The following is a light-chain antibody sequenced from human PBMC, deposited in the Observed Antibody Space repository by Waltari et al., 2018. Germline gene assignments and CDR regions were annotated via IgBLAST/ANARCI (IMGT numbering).Light chain of an antibody. CDR3: SSQSSNDVVL. CDR1: SNDVGGYNS. CDR2: DVS. V-gene: IGLV2-14*01. J-gene: IGLJ2*01. Sequence: QSALTQPASVSGSPGQSVTIFCAGTSNDVGGYNSFSWYQEHPGQAPTVIIYDVSDLPSGVSDRFSGSKSGNTASLTISGLQAEDEADYYCSSQSSNDVVLFGGGTKLTVL.